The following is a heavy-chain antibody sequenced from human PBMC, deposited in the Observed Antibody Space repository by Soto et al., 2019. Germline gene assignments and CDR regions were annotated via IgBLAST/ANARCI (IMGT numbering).Heavy chain of an antibody. Sequence: GESLKISCKGSGYSFTSYWIRWVRQMPGKGLEWLGIIYPGDSDTRYSPSFQGQVTISADKSISTAYLQWSSLKASDTAMYYCARSPSTGTDLYYFDYWGQGTLVTVSS. J-gene: IGHJ4*02. CDR2: IYPGDSDT. V-gene: IGHV5-51*01. CDR1: GYSFTSYW. CDR3: ARSPSTGTDLYYFDY. D-gene: IGHD6-13*01.